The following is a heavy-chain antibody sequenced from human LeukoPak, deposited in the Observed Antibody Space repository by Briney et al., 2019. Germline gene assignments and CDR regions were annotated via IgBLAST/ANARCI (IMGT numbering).Heavy chain of an antibody. J-gene: IGHJ6*02. V-gene: IGHV3-30*18. Sequence: GRSLRLSCAASGFTFSSYGMHWVRQAPGKGLAWVAVISYDGSNKYYADSVKGRFTISRDNSKNTLYLQMNSLRAEDTAVYYCAKEYSSSWYPNYYYGMDVWGQGTTVTVFS. CDR1: GFTFSSYG. CDR3: AKEYSSSWYPNYYYGMDV. CDR2: ISYDGSNK. D-gene: IGHD6-13*01.